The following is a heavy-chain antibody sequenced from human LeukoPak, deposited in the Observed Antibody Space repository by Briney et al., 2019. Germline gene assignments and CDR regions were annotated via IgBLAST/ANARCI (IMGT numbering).Heavy chain of an antibody. D-gene: IGHD6-13*01. Sequence: GGSLRLSCAASGFTFSSYAMSWVRQAPGKGLEWVSAISGSGGSTYYADSVKGRFTISRDNSKNTLYLQMNSLRAEDTAVYYCARLTYSSSLMDNWFDPWGQGTLVTVSS. V-gene: IGHV3-23*01. CDR1: GFTFSSYA. CDR3: ARLTYSSSLMDNWFDP. CDR2: ISGSGGST. J-gene: IGHJ5*02.